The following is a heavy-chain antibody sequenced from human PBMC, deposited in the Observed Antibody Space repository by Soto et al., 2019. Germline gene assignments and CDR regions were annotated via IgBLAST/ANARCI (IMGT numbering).Heavy chain of an antibody. Sequence: QVHLQESGPGLVKPSQTLSLTCTVSGGSISSGGYYWSWIRQHPGKDLEWIGYIYYSGSTYYNPSLKSRVTISVDKSKNQFSLKLSSVTAADTAVYYCAAYCGGDGAPFDYWGQGTLVTVSS. CDR1: GGSISSGGYY. CDR2: IYYSGST. V-gene: IGHV4-31*03. D-gene: IGHD2-21*02. J-gene: IGHJ4*02. CDR3: AAYCGGDGAPFDY.